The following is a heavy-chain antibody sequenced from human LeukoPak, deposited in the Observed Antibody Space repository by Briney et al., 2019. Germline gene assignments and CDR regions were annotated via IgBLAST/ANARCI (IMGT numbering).Heavy chain of an antibody. CDR2: ISNSGTSI. CDR3: ARYDSGTTHFDS. D-gene: IGHD3-10*01. CDR1: GFTFSDYY. V-gene: IGHV3-11*04. Sequence: PRGSLRLSCAASGFTFSDYYMSWIRQAPGEGLGWVSYISNSGTSIKYADSVKGRFTISRDNAKNSVYLQMNSLRAEDTAVYYCARYDSGTTHFDSWGQGTLVTVSS. J-gene: IGHJ4*02.